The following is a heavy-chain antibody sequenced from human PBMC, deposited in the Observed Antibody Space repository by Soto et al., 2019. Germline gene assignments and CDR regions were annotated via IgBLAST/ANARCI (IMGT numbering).Heavy chain of an antibody. Sequence: GGSLRLSCAASGFTFSSYAMHWVRQAPGKGLEWVALISYDGSDKDYADSVKGRFTISRDNSRNTLFLQMNSLRAEDTAVYYCARDYYKYYDSSGYYRSPAYWGQGTLVSVSS. CDR1: GFTFSSYA. CDR3: ARDYYKYYDSSGYYRSPAY. V-gene: IGHV3-30-3*01. CDR2: ISYDGSDK. J-gene: IGHJ4*02. D-gene: IGHD3-22*01.